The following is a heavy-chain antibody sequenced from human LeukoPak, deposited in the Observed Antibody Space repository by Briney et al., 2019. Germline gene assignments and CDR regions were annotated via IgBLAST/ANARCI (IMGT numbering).Heavy chain of an antibody. Sequence: ASVKVSCKASGYTFTSYGISWVRQAPGQGLEWMGWISAYNGNTNYAQKLQGRVTMTTDTSTSTAYMELRSLRSDDTAVYYCARVKESDSSSWYSDYYYYMDVWGKGTTVTVSS. CDR1: GYTFTSYG. CDR2: ISAYNGNT. CDR3: ARVKESDSSSWYSDYYYYMDV. V-gene: IGHV1-18*01. D-gene: IGHD6-13*01. J-gene: IGHJ6*03.